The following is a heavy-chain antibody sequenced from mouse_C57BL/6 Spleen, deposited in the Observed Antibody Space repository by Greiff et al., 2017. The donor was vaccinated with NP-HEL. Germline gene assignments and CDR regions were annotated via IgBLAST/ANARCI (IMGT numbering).Heavy chain of an antibody. V-gene: IGHV1-26*01. CDR1: GYTFTDYY. D-gene: IGHD2-4*01. CDR2: INPNNGGT. Sequence: EVQLQQSGPELVKPGASVKISCKASGYTFTDYYMTWVKQSHGKSLEWIGDINPNNGGTSYNQKFKGKATLTVDKSSSTAYMELRSLTSEDSAVYYCARRRIYDYGWDYFDYWGQGTTLTVSS. CDR3: ARRRIYDYGWDYFDY. J-gene: IGHJ2*01.